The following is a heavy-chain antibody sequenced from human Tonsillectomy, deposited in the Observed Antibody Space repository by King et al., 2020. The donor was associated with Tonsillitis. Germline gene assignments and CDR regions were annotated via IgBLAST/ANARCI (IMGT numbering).Heavy chain of an antibody. Sequence: QLVQSGAEVKKPGSSVKVSCKASGGTFSSYAISWVRQAPGQGLEWMGRIIPILGIANYAQKFQGRVPITADKYTGTAYMELSSLRSEDTAVYYWSRSLFTHTYYYDSSGYPVDYWGQGTLVTVSS. D-gene: IGHD3-22*01. V-gene: IGHV1-69*09. CDR2: IIPILGIA. J-gene: IGHJ4*02. CDR3: SRSLFTHTYYYDSSGYPVDY. CDR1: GGTFSSYA.